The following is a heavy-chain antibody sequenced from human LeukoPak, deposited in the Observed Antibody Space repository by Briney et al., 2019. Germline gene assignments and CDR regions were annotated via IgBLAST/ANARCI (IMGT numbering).Heavy chain of an antibody. J-gene: IGHJ6*02. CDR2: IYSGGST. CDR3: ARVPRYCSSTSCYTQKYCSGGSCFPAYYGMDV. Sequence: GGSLRLSCAASGFTVSSNYMSWVRQAPGKGLEWVSVIYSGGSTYYADSVKGRFTISRHSSKNTLYLQMNSLRAEDTAVYYCARVPRYCSSTSCYTQKYCSGGSCFPAYYGMDVWGQGTTVTVSS. CDR1: GFTVSSNY. D-gene: IGHD2-2*02. V-gene: IGHV3-53*04.